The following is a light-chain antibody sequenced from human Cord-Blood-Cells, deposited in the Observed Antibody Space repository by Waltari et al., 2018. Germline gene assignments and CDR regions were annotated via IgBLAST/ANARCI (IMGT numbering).Light chain of an antibody. J-gene: IGKJ2*01. Sequence: EIVLTQSPATLSLSPGERATLSCRASQSVSIYLAWYQQKPGQAPRLLIFDASNRAPGIPARFSGSGFWTDFNLTISSLEPEDFAVYYCQQRSNWPTFGQGTKLEIK. CDR1: QSVSIY. CDR2: DAS. CDR3: QQRSNWPT. V-gene: IGKV3-11*01.